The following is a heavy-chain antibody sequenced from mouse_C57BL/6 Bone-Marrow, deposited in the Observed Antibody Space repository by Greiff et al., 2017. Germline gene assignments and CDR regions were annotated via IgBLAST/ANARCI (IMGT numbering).Heavy chain of an antibody. D-gene: IGHD3-2*02. J-gene: IGHJ3*01. Sequence: VQLQQSGAELARPGASVKLSCKASGYTFTSYGISWVKQRTGQGLEWIGEIYPRSGNTYYNEKFKGKATLTADKSSSTAYMELRSLTSEDSAVYFWARQLRLLAFAYWGQGTLVTVSA. CDR1: GYTFTSYG. V-gene: IGHV1-81*01. CDR3: ARQLRLLAFAY. CDR2: IYPRSGNT.